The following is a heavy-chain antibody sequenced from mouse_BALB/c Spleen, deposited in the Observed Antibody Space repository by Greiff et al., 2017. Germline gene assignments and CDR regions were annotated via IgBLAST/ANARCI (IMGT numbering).Heavy chain of an antibody. J-gene: IGHJ4*01. V-gene: IGHV5-12-2*01. CDR1: GFTFSSYT. D-gene: IGHD6-2*01. CDR3: ARDESYAMDY. Sequence: EVQLVESGGGLVQPGGSLKLSCAASGFTFSSYTMSWVRQTPEKRLEWVAYISNGGGSTYYPDTVKGRFTISRDNAKNTLYLQMSSLRSEDTAMYYCARDESYAMDYWGQGTSVTVSS. CDR2: ISNGGGST.